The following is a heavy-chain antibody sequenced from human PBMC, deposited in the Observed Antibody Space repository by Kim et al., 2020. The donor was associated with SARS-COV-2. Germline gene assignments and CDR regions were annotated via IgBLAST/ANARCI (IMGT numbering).Heavy chain of an antibody. CDR2: ISGSGGST. Sequence: GGSLRLSCAASGFTFSSYAMSWVRQAPGKGLEWVSAISGSGGSTYYADSVKGRFTISRDNSKNTLYLQMNSLRAEDTAVYYCAKDLRDGRTSYYDILTGYYNENYYYGMDVWGQGTTVTVSS. D-gene: IGHD3-9*01. J-gene: IGHJ6*02. V-gene: IGHV3-23*01. CDR3: AKDLRDGRTSYYDILTGYYNENYYYGMDV. CDR1: GFTFSSYA.